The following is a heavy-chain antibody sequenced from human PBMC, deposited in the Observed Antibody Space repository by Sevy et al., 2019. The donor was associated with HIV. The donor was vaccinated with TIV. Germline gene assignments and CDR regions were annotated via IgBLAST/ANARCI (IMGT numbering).Heavy chain of an antibody. D-gene: IGHD3-3*01. V-gene: IGHV3-48*01. J-gene: IGHJ4*02. Sequence: GGSLRLSCAASGFTFSSYSMNWVRQAPGKGLEWVSYISSSSSTIYYAHSVKGRFTISRDNAKNSLYLQMNSLRAEDTAVYYCARGPFEAVITRFLEWLIDYWGQGTLVTVSS. CDR1: GFTFSSYS. CDR2: ISSSSSTI. CDR3: ARGPFEAVITRFLEWLIDY.